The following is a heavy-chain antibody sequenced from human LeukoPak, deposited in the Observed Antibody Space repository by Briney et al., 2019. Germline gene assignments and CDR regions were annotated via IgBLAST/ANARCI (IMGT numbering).Heavy chain of an antibody. CDR1: GFSLSTRGMC. CDR2: IDWDDDK. CDR3: ARSIVPLSWFDP. J-gene: IGHJ5*02. D-gene: IGHD2-8*01. V-gene: IGHV2-70*01. Sequence: SGPTLVNPTQTLTLTCTFSGFSLSTRGMCESWIRQPPGKALEWLALIDWDDDKYYSTSLKTRLTISKDTSKNQVVLTMTNMDPVDTATYYCARSIVPLSWFDPWGQGTLDTVSS.